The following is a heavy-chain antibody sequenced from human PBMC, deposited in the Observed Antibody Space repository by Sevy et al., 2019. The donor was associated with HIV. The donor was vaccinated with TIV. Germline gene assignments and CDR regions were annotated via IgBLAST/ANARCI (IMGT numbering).Heavy chain of an antibody. CDR3: ARHFGGGGKRGLDV. CDR2: IYYTGRT. D-gene: IGHD3-10*01. CDR1: GVSIINNNYF. Sequence: SETLSLTCTVSGVSIINNNYFWGWIRQPPGKGLEWIGAIYYTGRTYYNSSLNSRITISIDTSRGQFSLDLGSVTAADTAVYYCARHFGGGGKRGLDVWGQGTTVTVSS. J-gene: IGHJ6*02. V-gene: IGHV4-39*01.